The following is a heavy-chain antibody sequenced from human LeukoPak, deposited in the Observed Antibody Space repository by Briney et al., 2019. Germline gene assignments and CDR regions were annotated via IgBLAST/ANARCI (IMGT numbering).Heavy chain of an antibody. V-gene: IGHV3-48*01. J-gene: IGHJ4*02. CDR2: ISSSSSTI. CDR1: GFTFSSYS. D-gene: IGHD2-15*01. CDR3: ARGYCSGGSCLSY. Sequence: GGSLRLSCAASGFTFSSYSMNWVRQAPGKGLEWVSYISSSSSTIYYADSVKGRFTISRDNAKNSLYLQMNSLRAEDTAVYYCARGYCSGGSCLSYWGQGTLVTVSS.